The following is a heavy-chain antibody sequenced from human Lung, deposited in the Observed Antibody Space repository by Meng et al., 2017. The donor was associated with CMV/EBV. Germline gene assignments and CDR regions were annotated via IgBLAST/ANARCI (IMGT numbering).Heavy chain of an antibody. J-gene: IGHJ4*02. V-gene: IGHV3-30*02. CDR3: AKDGAKYCSSNSCYFFDY. CDR1: GFTFSSYG. Sequence: SRASSGFTFSSYGMHWVRQTPGKGLEWVAFIRYDGSNKYYADSVKGRFTISRDNSKNTLYLQMNSLRAEDTAVYYCAKDGAKYCSSNSCYFFDYWXQGTLVTVSS. CDR2: IRYDGSNK. D-gene: IGHD2-2*01.